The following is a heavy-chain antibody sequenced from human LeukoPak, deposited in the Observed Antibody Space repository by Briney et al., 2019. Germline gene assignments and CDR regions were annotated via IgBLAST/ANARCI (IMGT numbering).Heavy chain of an antibody. D-gene: IGHD3-22*01. CDR2: IRADGDSE. J-gene: IGHJ4*02. V-gene: IGHV3-30*02. Sequence: PGGSLRLSCAASGFIFNNYGIHWVRQAPGKGLEWVAFIRADGDSEFYAASVKGRFTISRDNSKDTLYLDINSLRAEDTAVYYCAKDYFHSSGFYTRGTFESWGQGTLVTVSS. CDR3: AKDYFHSSGFYTRGTFES. CDR1: GFIFNNYG.